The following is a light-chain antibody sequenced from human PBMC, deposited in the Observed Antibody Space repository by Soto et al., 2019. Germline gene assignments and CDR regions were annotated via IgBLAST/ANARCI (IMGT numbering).Light chain of an antibody. CDR2: GAS. J-gene: IGKJ1*01. Sequence: EIVLTQSPGTLSLSPGERATLSCRASQSVSSNYLAWYQQKRGQAPRLLIYGASSRATGIPTRFSGSGSGTDFNRTISRLEPEDFAVYYWQQYDTSPRTFGQGTKVEI. CDR1: QSVSSNY. V-gene: IGKV3-20*01. CDR3: QQYDTSPRT.